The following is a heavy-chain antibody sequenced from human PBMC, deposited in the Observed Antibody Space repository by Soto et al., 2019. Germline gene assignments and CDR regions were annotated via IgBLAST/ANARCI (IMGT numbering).Heavy chain of an antibody. Sequence: PSETLSLTCTVSGGSISSYYWSWIRQPPGKGPEWIGYIYYSGSTNYNPSLKSRVTISVDTSKNQFSLKLSSVTAADTAVYYCARDVRIAAAGTSSYNWFDPWGQGTLVTVSS. CDR1: GGSISSYY. CDR2: IYYSGST. CDR3: ARDVRIAAAGTSSYNWFDP. V-gene: IGHV4-59*01. J-gene: IGHJ5*02. D-gene: IGHD6-13*01.